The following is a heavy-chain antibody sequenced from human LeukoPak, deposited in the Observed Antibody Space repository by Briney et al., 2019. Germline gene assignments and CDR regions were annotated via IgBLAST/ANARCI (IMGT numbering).Heavy chain of an antibody. D-gene: IGHD6-13*01. CDR1: GGSFSGYY. J-gene: IGHJ5*02. Sequence: SETLSLTCAVYGGSFSGYYWSWIRQPPGKGLDWVGEINHSGSTNYNPSPKRRVTISVDTSKNHFTLQLSSVTAAATAVYSCARHRPLYSSSRRKLDPWGQGTLVTVSS. CDR3: ARHRPLYSSSRRKLDP. CDR2: INHSGST. V-gene: IGHV4-34*01.